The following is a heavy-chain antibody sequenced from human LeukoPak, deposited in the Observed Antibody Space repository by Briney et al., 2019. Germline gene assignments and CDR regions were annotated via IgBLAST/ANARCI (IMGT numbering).Heavy chain of an antibody. CDR1: GGSITSTSYY. J-gene: IGHJ6*03. CDR3: ARHYLTADYNFGYYFMDV. CDR2: IYCSGAT. D-gene: IGHD3-3*01. V-gene: IGHV4-39*01. Sequence: PSETLSLTCTVSGGSITSTSYYWGWIRQPPGKGLEWIGSIYCSGATYYNQKQSLESRVTISVDTSRNQFSLKLNSVTAADTAVYYCARHYLTADYNFGYYFMDVWGKGTTVTVSS.